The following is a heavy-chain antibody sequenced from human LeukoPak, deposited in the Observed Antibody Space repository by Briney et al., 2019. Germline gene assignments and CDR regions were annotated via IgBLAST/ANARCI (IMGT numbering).Heavy chain of an antibody. CDR3: ARGYSSGWYRGWFDP. D-gene: IGHD6-19*01. J-gene: IGHJ5*02. Sequence: SETLSLTCAVYGGSFSGYYWSWIRQPPGKGLEWIGEINHSGSTNCNPSLKSRVTISVDTSKNQFSLKLSSVTAADTAVYYCARGYSSGWYRGWFDPWGQGTLVTVSS. CDR1: GGSFSGYY. CDR2: INHSGST. V-gene: IGHV4-34*01.